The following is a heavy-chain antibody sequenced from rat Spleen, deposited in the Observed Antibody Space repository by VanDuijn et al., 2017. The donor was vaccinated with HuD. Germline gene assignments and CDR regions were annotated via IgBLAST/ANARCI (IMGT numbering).Heavy chain of an antibody. CDR1: GFTFSSFP. CDR2: ISSDGGRN. V-gene: IGHV5-20*01. J-gene: IGHJ1*01. Sequence: EVQLVESGGGLVQPGRSLKLSCAASGFTFSSFPMAWVRQAPEKGPEWVASISSDGGRNFYRDPVKGRFTISRDNAKSSLYLQMDSLRSGDTATYYCATSPYYWYFDFWGPGTMVTVSS. CDR3: ATSPYYWYFDF.